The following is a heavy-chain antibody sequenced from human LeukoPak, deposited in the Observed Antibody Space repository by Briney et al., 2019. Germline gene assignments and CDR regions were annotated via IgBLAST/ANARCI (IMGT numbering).Heavy chain of an antibody. CDR2: INPNSGGT. V-gene: IGHV1-2*02. J-gene: IGHJ5*02. CDR1: GYTFTDYY. Sequence: GASVKVSCTASGYTFTDYYMHWVRQAPGQGLEWMGWINPNSGGTNYAQKFQGRVTMTRDTSISTAYMELSRLRSDDTAVYYCARDRGYCSSTSCYHWFDPWGQGTLVTVSS. CDR3: ARDRGYCSSTSCYHWFDP. D-gene: IGHD2-2*01.